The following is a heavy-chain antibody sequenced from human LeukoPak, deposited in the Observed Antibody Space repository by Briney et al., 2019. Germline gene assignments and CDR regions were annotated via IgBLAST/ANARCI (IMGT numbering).Heavy chain of an antibody. CDR2: LYNGGST. J-gene: IGHJ5*02. D-gene: IGHD1-14*01. CDR3: SCTRMVVSASRWDP. Sequence: PSETLSLTCDVSGYSVNSGYYWGWVRQAPGMGLEWIGSLYNGGSTYYNPSLKGRATVSLNPSQNQISLKLTSVTAADTAVYYCSCTRMVVSASRWDPWGQGTLGPVSS. V-gene: IGHV4-38-2*01. CDR1: GYSVNSGYY.